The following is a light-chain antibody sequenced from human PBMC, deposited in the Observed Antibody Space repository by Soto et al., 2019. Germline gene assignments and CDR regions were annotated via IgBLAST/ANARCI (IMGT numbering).Light chain of an antibody. CDR2: WAS. V-gene: IGKV4-1*01. CDR1: QSVLYSSNNKNY. CDR3: QQYYDAPQT. Sequence: DIVMTQSPDSLAVSLGERATINCKSSQSVLYSSNNKNYLAWYQQKPGQPPKLLIYWASTRESGVPDRFSGSGSVTDFTLSISSLQAEDVAVYYFQQYYDAPQTFGQGNKVEIK. J-gene: IGKJ1*01.